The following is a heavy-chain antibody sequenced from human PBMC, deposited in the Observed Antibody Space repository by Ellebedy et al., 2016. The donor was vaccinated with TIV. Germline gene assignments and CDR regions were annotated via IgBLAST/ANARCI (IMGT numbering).Heavy chain of an antibody. CDR3: AKDRFSSAWYGGYFDY. Sequence: GESLKISCAASGFTFSSYAMSWVRQAPGKGLEWVSAISGSGDSPHYADSVKGWFTISRDTSKNTLYLKMNSLRAEDTAVYYCAKDRFSSAWYGGYFDYWGQGTLVTVSS. V-gene: IGHV3-23*01. CDR1: GFTFSSYA. J-gene: IGHJ4*02. CDR2: ISGSGDSP. D-gene: IGHD6-19*01.